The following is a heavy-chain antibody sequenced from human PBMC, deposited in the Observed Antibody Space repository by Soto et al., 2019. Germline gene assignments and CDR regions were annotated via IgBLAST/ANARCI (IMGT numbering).Heavy chain of an antibody. CDR2: IYYSGST. CDR1: GGSISSYY. CDR3: ARHAAGPFDY. V-gene: IGHV4-59*08. J-gene: IGHJ4*02. D-gene: IGHD6-13*01. Sequence: SETLSLTCTVSGGSISSYYWSWIRQPPGKGLEWIGYIYYSGSTNYNPSLKSRVTISVDTSKNQFSLKLSSVTAADTAVYYCARHAAGPFDYWGQGTLVTVSS.